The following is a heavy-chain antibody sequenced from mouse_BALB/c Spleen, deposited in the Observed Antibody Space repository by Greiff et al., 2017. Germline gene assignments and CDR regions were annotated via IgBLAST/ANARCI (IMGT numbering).Heavy chain of an antibody. CDR1: GFTFSSYG. D-gene: IGHD1-1*01. J-gene: IGHJ2*01. CDR2: ISSGGSYT. CDR3: ARQAEFTTVVATDY. V-gene: IGHV5-6*01. Sequence: EVQLVESGGDLVKPGGSLKLSCAASGFTFSSYGMSWVRQTPDKRLEWVATISSGGSYTYYPDSVKGRFTISRDNAKNTLYLQMSSLKSEDTAMYYCARQAEFTTVVATDYWGQGTTLTVSS.